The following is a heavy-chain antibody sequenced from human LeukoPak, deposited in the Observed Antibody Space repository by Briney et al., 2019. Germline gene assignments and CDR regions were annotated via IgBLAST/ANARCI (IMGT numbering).Heavy chain of an antibody. CDR3: ARRIAVATTDYYYGMDV. J-gene: IGHJ6*02. CDR1: GYTFTGYY. V-gene: IGHV1-2*02. CDR2: INPNSGGT. D-gene: IGHD5-12*01. Sequence: GSVKVSCKASGYTFTGYYMHWVRQAPGQGLELMGRINPNSGGTNYAQKFQGRVTMTRDTSISTAYMELSRLRSDNTAVYYCARRIAVATTDYYYGMDVWGQGTTVPSP.